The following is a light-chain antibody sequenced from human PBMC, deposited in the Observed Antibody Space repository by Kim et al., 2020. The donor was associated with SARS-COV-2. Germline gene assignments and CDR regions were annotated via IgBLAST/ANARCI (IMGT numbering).Light chain of an antibody. V-gene: IGLV3-19*01. CDR3: NSRDITGHQLV. Sequence: ALGTIVRITCRGDTLSSFHPSWYRHWPGQAPVLLMYGKHTRASGLSDRFSGSSSGNAYCLTITGAQAEDEADYYCNSRDITGHQLVFGGGTKLTVL. J-gene: IGLJ3*02. CDR2: GKH. CDR1: TLSSFH.